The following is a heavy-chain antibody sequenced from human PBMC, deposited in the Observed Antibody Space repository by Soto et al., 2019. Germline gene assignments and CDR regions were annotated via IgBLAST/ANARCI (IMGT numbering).Heavy chain of an antibody. CDR3: ATWRSAKNYFDY. J-gene: IGHJ4*02. CDR2: FDPEDGET. D-gene: IGHD2-15*01. V-gene: IGHV1-24*01. CDR1: GYTLTELS. Sequence: VKVSCKVSGYTLTELSMHWVRQAPGKGLEWMGGFDPEDGETIYAQKFQGRVTMTEDTSTDTAYMELSSLRSEDTAVYYCATWRSAKNYFDYWGQGTLVTVSS.